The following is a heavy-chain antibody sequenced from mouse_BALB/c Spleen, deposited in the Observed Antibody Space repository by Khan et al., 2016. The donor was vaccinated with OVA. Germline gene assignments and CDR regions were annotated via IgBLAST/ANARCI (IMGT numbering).Heavy chain of an antibody. Sequence: QVQLQQSGPELVKPGASVKISCKASGYTFTDYYIKWVKQKTGQGLECIGWIYPVSGNTKYNEKFKDKATLTVDTSSRTAYMQLSSLTSEDTAVYFCARGNYYGSTSWFGYWGQGTLVTVSA. D-gene: IGHD1-1*01. CDR1: GYTFTDYY. J-gene: IGHJ3*01. CDR3: ARGNYYGSTSWFGY. CDR2: IYPVSGNT. V-gene: IGHV1-84*02.